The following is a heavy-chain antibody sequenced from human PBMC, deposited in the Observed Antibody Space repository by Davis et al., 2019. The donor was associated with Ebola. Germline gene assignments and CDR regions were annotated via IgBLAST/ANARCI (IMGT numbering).Heavy chain of an antibody. CDR1: GYTFTSYD. Sequence: AASVKVSCKASGYTFTSYDINWVRQATGQGLEWMGWMNPNSGNTGYAQKFQGRVTMTRNTSISTAYMELSSLRSEDTAVYYCARGMTTVVTRYYYGMDVWGQGTTVTVSS. V-gene: IGHV1-8*01. D-gene: IGHD4-23*01. CDR2: MNPNSGNT. CDR3: ARGMTTVVTRYYYGMDV. J-gene: IGHJ6*02.